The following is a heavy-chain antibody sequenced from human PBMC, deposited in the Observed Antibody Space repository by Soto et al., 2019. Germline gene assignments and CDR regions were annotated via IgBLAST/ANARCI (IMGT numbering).Heavy chain of an antibody. CDR2: IKQDGSEK. CDR3: ASGLGYCSGGACYSVLDY. CDR1: GFTFSSNW. J-gene: IGHJ4*02. Sequence: PGGSLRLSCAASGFTFSSNWMNWVRQAPGKGPEWVANIKQDGSEKYYVDSVKGRFTISRDNAKNSLFLQMNSLRVEDTAVHYCASGLGYCSGGACYSVLDYWGQGALVTVSS. V-gene: IGHV3-7*03. D-gene: IGHD2-15*01.